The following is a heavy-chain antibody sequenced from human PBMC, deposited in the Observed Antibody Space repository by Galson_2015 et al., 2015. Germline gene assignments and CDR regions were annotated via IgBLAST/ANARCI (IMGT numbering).Heavy chain of an antibody. CDR3: AREGYCSGGSCYLDH. CDR2: IYYSGST. V-gene: IGHV4-59*01. Sequence: ETLSLTCTVSGGSISSYYWNWVRQPPGKGLEWIGYIYYSGSTNYNPSLKSRITISIDTSKNQFSLKLSSVTAADTALYYCAREGYCSGGSCYLDHWGQGTLVTVSS. CDR1: GGSISSYY. D-gene: IGHD2-15*01. J-gene: IGHJ4*02.